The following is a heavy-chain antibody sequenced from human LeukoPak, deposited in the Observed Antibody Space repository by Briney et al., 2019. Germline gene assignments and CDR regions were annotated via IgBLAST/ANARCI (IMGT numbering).Heavy chain of an antibody. V-gene: IGHV4-59*01. D-gene: IGHD7-27*01. CDR2: IYYSGST. CDR1: GGSISSYY. Sequence: PSETLSLTCTVSGGSISSYYWSWIRQPPGKGLEWIGYIYYSGSTNYNPSLKSRVTISVDTSKNQFSVKLSSVTAADTAVYYCARGYAGAIDAFDIWGQGTMVTVSS. J-gene: IGHJ3*02. CDR3: ARGYAGAIDAFDI.